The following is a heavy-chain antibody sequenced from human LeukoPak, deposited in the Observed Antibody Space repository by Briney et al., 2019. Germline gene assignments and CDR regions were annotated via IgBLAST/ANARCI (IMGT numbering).Heavy chain of an antibody. J-gene: IGHJ4*02. D-gene: IGHD3-22*01. V-gene: IGHV4-61*02. CDR2: MHHSGST. Sequence: SQTLSLTCTVSGGSISSGSYYWSWIRQPAGKGLEWIGSMHHSGSTDYNPSLRSRFTISGDTSRNQFFLKLTSVTVADTAIYFCARGGGRVISYRFDYWGQGRLVTVSS. CDR1: GGSISSGSYY. CDR3: ARGGGRVISYRFDY.